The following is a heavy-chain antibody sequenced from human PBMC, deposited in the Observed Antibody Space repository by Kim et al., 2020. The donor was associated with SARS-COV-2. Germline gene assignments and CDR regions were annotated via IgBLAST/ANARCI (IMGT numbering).Heavy chain of an antibody. CDR1: GYTFTSYA. CDR2: INTNTGNP. V-gene: IGHV7-4-1*02. D-gene: IGHD4-17*01. J-gene: IGHJ4*02. CDR3: ARGTTKVTFPMVY. Sequence: ASVKVSCKASGYTFTSYAMNWVRQTPGQGLEWMGWINTNTGNPTYAQDFTGRFVFSLDTSVNTAYLQINSLKADDSAMYYCARGTTKVTFPMVYWGQGTQVTVSS.